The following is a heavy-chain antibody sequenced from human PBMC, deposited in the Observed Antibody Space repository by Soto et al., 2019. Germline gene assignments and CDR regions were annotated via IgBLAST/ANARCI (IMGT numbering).Heavy chain of an antibody. V-gene: IGHV4-59*11. CDR2: IFSSGTT. D-gene: IGHD3-3*01. CDR3: ARDYYDFWSVTYSYYGRGV. J-gene: IGHJ6*04. CDR1: GGSISRHY. Sequence: AEPLSLTCSVSGGSISRHYRSWIRQPPGRGLEWIGNIFSSGTTNYNPSLKSRVTISVDTSKNQVSLILNAVTAADTAVYYCARDYYDFWSVTYSYYGRGVWGKETTV.